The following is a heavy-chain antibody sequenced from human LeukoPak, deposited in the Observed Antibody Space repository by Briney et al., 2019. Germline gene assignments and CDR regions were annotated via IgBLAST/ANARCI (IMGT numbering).Heavy chain of an antibody. CDR2: IKQDGSEK. CDR1: GFTFSSYW. D-gene: IGHD6-13*01. V-gene: IGHV3-7*01. CDR3: ARASGGLQIAAANWGDYFGY. J-gene: IGHJ4*02. Sequence: GGSLRLSCAASGFTFSSYWMTWVRQAPGKGLEWVANIKQDGSEKYYVDSVKGRFTISRDNAKNSLYLQMNSLRAEDTAVYYCARASGGLQIAAANWGDYFGYWGQGTLVTVSS.